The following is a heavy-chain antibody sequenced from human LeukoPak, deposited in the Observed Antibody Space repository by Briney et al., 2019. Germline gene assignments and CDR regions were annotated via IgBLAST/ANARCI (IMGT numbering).Heavy chain of an antibody. Sequence: ASVKVSCKTSGYSENFYGITWVRQVAGQGLERMGWISAQHGQTEYAPNSQDRVTMTTGTYTSTADMELSRLRSEDTAVYYCARGGGYCSSTSCLDWHYYYYMDVWGKGTTVTVSS. CDR1: GYSENFYG. V-gene: IGHV1-18*01. CDR2: ISAQHGQT. J-gene: IGHJ6*03. D-gene: IGHD2-2*01. CDR3: ARGGGYCSSTSCLDWHYYYYMDV.